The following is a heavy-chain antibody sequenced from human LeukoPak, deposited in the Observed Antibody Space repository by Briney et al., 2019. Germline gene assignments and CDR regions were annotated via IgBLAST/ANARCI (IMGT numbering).Heavy chain of an antibody. D-gene: IGHD3-10*01. CDR3: ARARRDDGFAYDY. J-gene: IGHJ4*02. CDR2: IYYSGST. Sequence: SETLSLTCTVSGGSISSYYWSWIRQPPGKGLEWIGYIYYSGSTNYNPSLKSRVTISVDTSKNQFSLKLSSVTAADTAVYYCARARRDDGFAYDYWGQGTLVTVSS. V-gene: IGHV4-59*01. CDR1: GGSISSYY.